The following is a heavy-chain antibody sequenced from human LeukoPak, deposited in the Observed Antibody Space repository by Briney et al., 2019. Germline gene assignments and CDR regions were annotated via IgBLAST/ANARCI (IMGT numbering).Heavy chain of an antibody. D-gene: IGHD3-3*01. J-gene: IGHJ4*02. CDR3: AKGPDPPYDFWSGYHLDH. V-gene: IGHV3-43*02. CDR1: GFTFDDYA. Sequence: GGSLRLSCAASGFTFDDYAMHWVRQGPGKSLEWVSLINENGDIAYYGDSVRGRFTVSRDNAKNSLYLQMKSLRADDTAIYYCAKGPDPPYDFWSGYHLDHWGQGILVTVSS. CDR2: INENGDIA.